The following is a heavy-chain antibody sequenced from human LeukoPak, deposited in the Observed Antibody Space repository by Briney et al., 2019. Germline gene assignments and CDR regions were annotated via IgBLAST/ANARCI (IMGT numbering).Heavy chain of an antibody. J-gene: IGHJ6*02. CDR3: AKDPYCSGGSCYSGYYGMDV. Sequence: PGGSLRLSCAASGFTFSSYAMHWVRQAPGKGLEWVSAISGSGGSTYYADSVKGRFTISRDNSKNTLYLQMNSLRAEDTAVYYCAKDPYCSGGSCYSGYYGMDVWGQGTTVTVSS. CDR2: ISGSGGST. CDR1: GFTFSSYA. D-gene: IGHD2-15*01. V-gene: IGHV3-23*01.